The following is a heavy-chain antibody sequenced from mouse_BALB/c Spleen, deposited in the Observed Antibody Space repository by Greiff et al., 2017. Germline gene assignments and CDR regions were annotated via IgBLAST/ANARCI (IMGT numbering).Heavy chain of an antibody. V-gene: IGHV14-3*02. CDR2: IDPANGNT. CDR1: GFNIKDTY. CDR3: ARKFGIYAMDY. D-gene: IGHD1-1*02. Sequence: VQLKESGAELMKPGASVKLSCTASGFNIKDTYMHWVKQRPEQGLEWIGRIDPANGNTKYDPKFQGKATITADTSSNTAYLQLSSLTSEDTAVYYCARKFGIYAMDYWGQGTSVTVSS. J-gene: IGHJ4*01.